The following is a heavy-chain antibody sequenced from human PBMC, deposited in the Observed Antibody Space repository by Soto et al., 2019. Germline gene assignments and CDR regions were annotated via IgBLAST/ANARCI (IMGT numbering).Heavy chain of an antibody. J-gene: IGHJ4*02. CDR1: GYANTGYY. D-gene: IGHD2-21*01. CDR2: INPNRGGT. CDR3: ARGEGGPRWGSIDY. Sequence: RAAVKVYWKTAGYANTGYYMHWVRQAPRQGLEWMGWINPNRGGTNYAQKFQGWVTMTRDTSIRTAYMELRRLRSDDTAVYYCARGEGGPRWGSIDYWGQGTLVTVSS. V-gene: IGHV1-2*04.